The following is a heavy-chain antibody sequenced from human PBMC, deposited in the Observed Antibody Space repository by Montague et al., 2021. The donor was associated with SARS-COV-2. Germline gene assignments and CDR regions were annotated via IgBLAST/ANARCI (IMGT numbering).Heavy chain of an antibody. CDR3: ARLHFDDPYYYGSGNLQLFDY. J-gene: IGHJ4*02. CDR1: GFTFGDYW. CDR2: ISYDGSNK. Sequence: SLRLSCAASGFTFGDYWMHWVRQAPGKGLEWVAVISYDGSNKYYADSVKGRFTISRDNSKNTLYLQMNSLGAEDTAVYYCARLHFDDPYYYGSGNLQLFDYWGQGTLVTVSS. V-gene: IGHV3-30-3*01. D-gene: IGHD3-10*01.